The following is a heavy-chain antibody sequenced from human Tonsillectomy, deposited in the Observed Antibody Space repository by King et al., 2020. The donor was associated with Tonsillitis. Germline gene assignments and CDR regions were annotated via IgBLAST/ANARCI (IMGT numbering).Heavy chain of an antibody. V-gene: IGHV3-23*04. J-gene: IGHJ3*02. Sequence: VQLVESGGGLVQPGGALRLSCAASGFTFSSYAISLVRQAPGKGLEWGSAFRGSGGSTVYADSVTGRFTISRDNSKNTLYLQMNSLRAEDTAVYYCAKDKKGIGKAFDIWGQGTMVTVSS. CDR1: GFTFSSYA. CDR3: AKDKKGIGKAFDI. CDR2: FRGSGGST.